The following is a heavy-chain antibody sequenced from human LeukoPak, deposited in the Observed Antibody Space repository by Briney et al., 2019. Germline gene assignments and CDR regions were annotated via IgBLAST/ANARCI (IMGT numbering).Heavy chain of an antibody. V-gene: IGHV3-7*01. Sequence: SGFTFSXXXXXWXXXAPGXXXXXVANIKQDGSEKKYVDSMKGRFTISRDNAKSSLYLQMNSLRAEDTAVYYCARGTRIRGGMDVWGLGTTVTVSS. CDR3: ARGTRIRGGMDV. CDR2: IKQDGSEK. J-gene: IGHJ6*02. CDR1: GFTFSXXX. D-gene: IGHD3-10*01.